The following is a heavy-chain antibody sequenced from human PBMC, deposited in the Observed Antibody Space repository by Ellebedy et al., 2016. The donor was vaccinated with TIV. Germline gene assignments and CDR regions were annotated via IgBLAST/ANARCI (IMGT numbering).Heavy chain of an antibody. J-gene: IGHJ4*02. CDR1: GFTFDTYA. V-gene: IGHV3-23*01. CDR2: ISGRSSSL. D-gene: IGHD1-7*01. CDR3: AKDRGDWNYQFDY. Sequence: GESLKISXAASGFTFDTYAMSWVRQAPGKGLEWVSAISGRSSSLYYANSVRGRFTISRDNSKNILYLEMISLTAEDTAVYYCAKDRGDWNYQFDYWGQGALVTVSS.